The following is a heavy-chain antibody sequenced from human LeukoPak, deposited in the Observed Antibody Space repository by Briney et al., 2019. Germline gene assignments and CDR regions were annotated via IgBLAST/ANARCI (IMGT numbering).Heavy chain of an antibody. CDR3: ARRVYSSDAFDI. Sequence: SETLSLTCTVSGGSISSSSYYWGWIRRPPGKGLEWIGSIYYSGSTYYNPSLKSRVTISVDTSKNQFSLKLSSVTAADTAVYYCARRVYSSDAFDIWGQGTMVTVSS. CDR2: IYYSGST. D-gene: IGHD6-13*01. J-gene: IGHJ3*02. CDR1: GGSISSSSYY. V-gene: IGHV4-39*01.